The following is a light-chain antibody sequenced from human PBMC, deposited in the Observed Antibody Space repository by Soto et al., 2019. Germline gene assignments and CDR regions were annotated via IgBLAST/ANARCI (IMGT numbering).Light chain of an antibody. CDR3: QQYNNWPFT. CDR1: QSVRSY. J-gene: IGKJ3*01. V-gene: IGKV3-11*01. Sequence: EIVLTQSPATLSLSPGERATLSCRASQSVRSYLAWYQQKPGQVPRLVIYDASNRATGIPARFSGSGSGTDFTLTISSLEPEDFAVYYCQQYNNWPFTFGPGTKVDIK. CDR2: DAS.